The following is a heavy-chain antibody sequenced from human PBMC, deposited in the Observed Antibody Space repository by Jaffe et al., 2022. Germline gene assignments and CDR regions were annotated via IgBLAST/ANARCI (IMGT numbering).Heavy chain of an antibody. CDR1: AFNFGDNA. CDR3: TRIGSSDNLYSYYMDV. CDR2: IRKKAYGGTT. D-gene: IGHD1-20*01. J-gene: IGHJ6*03. V-gene: IGHV3-49*04. Sequence: EVQLVESGGGLVQPGRSLRLSCITSAFNFGDNALSWVRQAPGKGLEWVGLIRKKAYGGTTETVASLKGRFTISRDDSRSIAYLQMNSLKTEDTAVYYCTRIGSSDNLYSYYMDVWGKGTTVTVSS.